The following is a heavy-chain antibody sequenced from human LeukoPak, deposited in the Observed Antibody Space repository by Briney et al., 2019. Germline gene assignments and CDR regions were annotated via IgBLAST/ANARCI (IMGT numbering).Heavy chain of an antibody. V-gene: IGHV3-53*01. J-gene: IGHJ4*02. Sequence: GGSLRLSCAVSGFSVNDNYMSWVRQAPGKGLQWVSVMFPDGRTYYADSVKGRFTISRDPARNTLLLQMHSLRADDTAVHYCARTNPVYGDYDYWGQGTLVTVSS. D-gene: IGHD4-17*01. CDR2: MFPDGRT. CDR3: ARTNPVYGDYDY. CDR1: GFSVNDNY.